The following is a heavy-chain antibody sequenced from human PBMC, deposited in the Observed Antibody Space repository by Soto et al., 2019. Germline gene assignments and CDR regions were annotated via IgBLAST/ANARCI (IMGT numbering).Heavy chain of an antibody. J-gene: IGHJ5*02. CDR1: GGSFSGYY. D-gene: IGHD7-27*01. CDR2: INHSGST. V-gene: IGHV4-34*01. CDR3: ARGHLTNWFAP. Sequence: SETLSLTCAVYGGSFSGYYWSWIRQPPGKGLEWIGEINHSGSTNYNPSLKSRATISVDTSKNQFSLKLSSVTAADTAVYYCARGHLTNWFAPWGQGTLVTVSS.